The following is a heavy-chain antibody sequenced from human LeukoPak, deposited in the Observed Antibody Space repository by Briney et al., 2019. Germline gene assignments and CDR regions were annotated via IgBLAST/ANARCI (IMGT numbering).Heavy chain of an antibody. V-gene: IGHV1-69*05. CDR3: ARGDVVVPAAIQRYYYYYMDV. Sequence: GASVKVSCKASGGTFSSYAISCVRQAPGQGLEWMGGIIPIFGTANYAQKFQGRVTITTDESTSTAYMELSSLRSEDTAVYYCARGDVVVPAAIQRYYYYYMDVWGKGTTVTVSS. CDR2: IIPIFGTA. CDR1: GGTFSSYA. J-gene: IGHJ6*03. D-gene: IGHD2-2*02.